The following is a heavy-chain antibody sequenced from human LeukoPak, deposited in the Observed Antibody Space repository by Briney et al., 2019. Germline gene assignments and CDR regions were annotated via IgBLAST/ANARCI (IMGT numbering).Heavy chain of an antibody. J-gene: IGHJ4*02. CDR3: ARVPQFYSPLDY. D-gene: IGHD2/OR15-2a*01. Sequence: NPGGSLRCSSAASGFTFSDYYMTWIRHAPGKGLEWVSYMSDNGNSIYYADSVKGRITISTYNAKNSLELKINISRADATAVYFCARVPQFYSPLDYWGQGPLVTVSS. CDR2: MSDNGNSI. CDR1: GFTFSDYY. V-gene: IGHV3-11*01.